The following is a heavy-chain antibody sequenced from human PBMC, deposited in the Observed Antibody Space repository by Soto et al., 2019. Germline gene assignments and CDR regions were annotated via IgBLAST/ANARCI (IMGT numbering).Heavy chain of an antibody. Sequence: QVQLVESGGGVVQPGRSLRLSCSASGFTFSSYDMHWVRQAPGKGLEWVALISYDESNKYYADSVKGRFTISRDSSKNTLYQQMNSLRAEDTAVYYCAKDRGDLSCWAFDYWGQGTLVTVSS. CDR2: ISYDESNK. J-gene: IGHJ4*02. CDR3: AKDRGDLSCWAFDY. V-gene: IGHV3-30*18. D-gene: IGHD6-19*01. CDR1: GFTFSSYD.